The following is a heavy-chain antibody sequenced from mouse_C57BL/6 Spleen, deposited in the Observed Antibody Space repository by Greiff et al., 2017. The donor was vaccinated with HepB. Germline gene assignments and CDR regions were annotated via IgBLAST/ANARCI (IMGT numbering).Heavy chain of an antibody. CDR3: TREDYYGSFYWYFDV. V-gene: IGHV5-9-1*02. D-gene: IGHD1-1*01. J-gene: IGHJ1*03. CDR2: ISSGGDYI. CDR1: GFTFSSYA. Sequence: EVKLMESGEGLVKPGGSLKLSCAASGFTFSSYAMSWVRQTPEKRLEWVAYISSGGDYIYYADTVKGRFTISRDNARNTLYLQMSSLKSEDTAMYYCTREDYYGSFYWYFDVWGTGTTVTVSS.